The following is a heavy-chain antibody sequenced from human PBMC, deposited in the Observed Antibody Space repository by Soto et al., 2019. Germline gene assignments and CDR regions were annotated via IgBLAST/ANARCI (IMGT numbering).Heavy chain of an antibody. Sequence: GESLKISCKGSGYSSTSYWFGGVRQMPGKGLEWMGIVYPGYSDTRHSPSSQGRVIISADKSISTAYLRWSSLGASDTARCFGVRTSSNSFDYWGQGTLVTVPS. D-gene: IGHD4-4*01. CDR2: VYPGYSDT. J-gene: IGHJ4*02. CDR3: VRTSSNSFDY. CDR1: GYSSTSYW. V-gene: IGHV5-51*01.